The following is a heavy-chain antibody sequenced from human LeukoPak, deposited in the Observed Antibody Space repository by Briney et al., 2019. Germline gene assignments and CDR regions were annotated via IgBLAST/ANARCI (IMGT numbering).Heavy chain of an antibody. CDR1: GYTFTSCD. Sequence: ASVKVSCKASGYTFTSCDINWVRQATGQGLEWMGWMNPNSGNTGYAQKFQGRVTMTRNTSISTAYMELSSLRSDDTAVYYCARVITMTKGWAFDIWGQGTMVTVSS. CDR3: ARVITMTKGWAFDI. CDR2: MNPNSGNT. D-gene: IGHD3-22*01. V-gene: IGHV1-8*01. J-gene: IGHJ3*02.